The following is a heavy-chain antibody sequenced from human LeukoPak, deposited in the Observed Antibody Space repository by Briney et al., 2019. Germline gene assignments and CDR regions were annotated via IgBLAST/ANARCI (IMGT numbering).Heavy chain of an antibody. J-gene: IGHJ5*02. D-gene: IGHD6-13*01. CDR1: GFTFSSYS. CDR3: ARGALAAAGTWFDP. CDR2: ISSSSSYI. V-gene: IGHV3-21*01. Sequence: GGSLRLSCAASGFTFSSYSMNWVRQAPGKGLEWVSSISSSSSYIYYADSAKGRFTISRDNAKNSLYLQMNSLRAEDTAVYYCARGALAAAGTWFDPWGQGTLVTVSS.